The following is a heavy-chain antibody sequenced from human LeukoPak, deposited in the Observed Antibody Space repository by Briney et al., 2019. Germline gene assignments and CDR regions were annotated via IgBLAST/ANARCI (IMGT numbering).Heavy chain of an antibody. CDR2: IYSGGST. V-gene: IGHV3-53*01. CDR3: AKGSVRYYYYMDV. CDR1: GLIVSSEY. D-gene: IGHD3-10*01. Sequence: GGSLRLSCAASGLIVSSEYMTWVRQAPGKGLEWVSVIYSGGSTYHADSVKGRFTISRDNSKNTLYLQMNSLRAEDTAVYYCAKGSVRYYYYMDVWGKGTTVTISS. J-gene: IGHJ6*03.